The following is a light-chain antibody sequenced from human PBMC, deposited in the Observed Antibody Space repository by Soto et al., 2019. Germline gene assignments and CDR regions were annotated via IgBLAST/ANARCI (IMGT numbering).Light chain of an antibody. Sequence: QSALTQPASVSGSPGQSITISCTGTSSDVGGYNFVSWYQQHPGKAPTLMIYDVGNRPSGVSNRFSGPKSGNTASLTISGLQAEDEADYYCSSYTSSSTLYVFGTGTKLTVL. CDR2: DVG. CDR3: SSYTSSSTLYV. CDR1: SSDVGGYNF. J-gene: IGLJ1*01. V-gene: IGLV2-14*01.